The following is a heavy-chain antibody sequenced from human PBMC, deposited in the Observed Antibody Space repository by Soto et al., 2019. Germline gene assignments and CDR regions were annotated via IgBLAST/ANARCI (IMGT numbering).Heavy chain of an antibody. D-gene: IGHD3-22*01. J-gene: IGHJ3*02. CDR1: GYTFTSYG. CDR2: ISAYNGNT. Sequence: ASVKVSCKASGYTFTSYGISWVRRAPGQGLEWKGWISAYNGNTNYAQKLQGRVTMTTDTSTSTAYMELRSLRSDDTAVYYCARWTYYYDSSGPGAFDIWGQGTMVTVSS. V-gene: IGHV1-18*01. CDR3: ARWTYYYDSSGPGAFDI.